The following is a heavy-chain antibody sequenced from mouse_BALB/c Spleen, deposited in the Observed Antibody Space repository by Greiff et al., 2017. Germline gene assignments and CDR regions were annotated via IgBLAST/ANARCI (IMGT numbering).Heavy chain of an antibody. V-gene: IGHV1S81*02. CDR3: TRSGVRRWYFDV. D-gene: IGHD2-14*01. J-gene: IGHJ1*01. Sequence: VQLQQSGAELVKPGASVKLSCKASGYTFTSYYMYWVKQRPGQGLEWIGEINPSNGGTNFNEKFKSKATLTVDKSSSTAYMQLSSLTSEDSAVYYCTRSGVRRWYFDVWGAGTTVTVSS. CDR1: GYTFTSYY. CDR2: INPSNGGT.